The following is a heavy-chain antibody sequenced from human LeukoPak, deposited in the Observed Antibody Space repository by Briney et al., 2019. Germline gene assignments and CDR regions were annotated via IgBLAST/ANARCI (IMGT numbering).Heavy chain of an antibody. CDR1: GFSLSSYR. V-gene: IGHV3-7*01. Sequence: GGSPRLSCAAPGFSLSSYRMSWVRQAPGKRLERVSHKRQYGRERYYGDCVMGRFTIYRDNDKNSVNLQMNSLRAEDTAVYDSAKDAARSPVGEKCVYWGEGTLVSVPS. CDR2: KRQYGRER. CDR3: AKDAARSPVGEKCVY. J-gene: IGHJ4*02. D-gene: IGHD6-6*01.